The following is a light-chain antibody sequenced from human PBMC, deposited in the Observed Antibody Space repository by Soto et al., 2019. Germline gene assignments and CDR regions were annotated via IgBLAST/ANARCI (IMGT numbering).Light chain of an antibody. CDR2: GAS. CDR1: QSVRSN. J-gene: IGKJ5*01. CDR3: QQYAGPPTT. Sequence: DIVMTQSPATLSLSPGEGATLSCRASQSVRSNLGWYQQKPGQAPSLLIYGASTRATGIPARFSGSGSGTEFTLTISSLQSEDFAVYFCQQYAGPPTTFGQGTRLEIK. V-gene: IGKV3-15*01.